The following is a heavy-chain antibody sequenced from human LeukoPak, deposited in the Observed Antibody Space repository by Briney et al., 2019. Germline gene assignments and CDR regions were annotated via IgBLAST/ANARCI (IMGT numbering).Heavy chain of an antibody. CDR2: MNPNSGNT. V-gene: IGHV1-8*01. CDR3: ARLTKSSAYYKYHFDY. CDR1: GYTFTSYD. Sequence: ASVKVSCKTSGYTFTSYDINWVRQATGQGLEWMGWMNPNSGNTGYAQKFQGRFTMTRDTSMSTAYMELSSLRSEDTAVYYCARLTKSSAYYKYHFDYWGQGTLVTVSS. D-gene: IGHD3-22*01. J-gene: IGHJ4*02.